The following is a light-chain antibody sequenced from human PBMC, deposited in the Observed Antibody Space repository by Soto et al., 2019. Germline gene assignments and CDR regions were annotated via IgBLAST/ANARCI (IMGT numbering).Light chain of an antibody. CDR3: QQYGSSRWT. CDR2: GAS. J-gene: IGKJ1*01. V-gene: IGKV3-20*01. Sequence: EIVLTQSAGSLSLSPGERATLSYRASQSVSSSYLAWYQQKPGQAPRLLIYGASSRATGIPDRFSGSGSGADFTLTISRLEPEDFAVYYCQQYGSSRWTFGQGTKVEIK. CDR1: QSVSSSY.